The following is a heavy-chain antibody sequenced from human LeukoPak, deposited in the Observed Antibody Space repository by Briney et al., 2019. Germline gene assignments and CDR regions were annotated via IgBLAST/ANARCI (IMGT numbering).Heavy chain of an antibody. CDR1: GFTFSSYS. J-gene: IGHJ6*03. CDR2: ISSSSSTK. V-gene: IGHV3-48*04. D-gene: IGHD3-22*01. Sequence: GGSLRLSCAAPGFTFSSYSMNWVRQAPGKGLEWVSYISSSSSTKYYADSVKGRFTISRDNAKNSLYLQMNSLRAEDTAVYYCARDVYYYDSSGYYPYYYYYYMDVWGKGTTVTVSS. CDR3: ARDVYYYDSSGYYPYYYYYYMDV.